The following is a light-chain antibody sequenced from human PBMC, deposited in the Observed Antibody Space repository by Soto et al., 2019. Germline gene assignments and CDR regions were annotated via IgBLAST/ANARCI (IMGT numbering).Light chain of an antibody. CDR3: VTWDSGLSAVL. CDR1: SSNIGNNS. Sequence: QSVLTQPPSVSAAPGQKVTISCSGSSSNIGNNSVSWYQHLPGTAPKFLIYDNNERASGIPDRFSASKSGTSATLGITGLQTGDEADYYCVTWDSGLSAVLFGGGTKLTVL. V-gene: IGLV1-51*01. J-gene: IGLJ3*02. CDR2: DNN.